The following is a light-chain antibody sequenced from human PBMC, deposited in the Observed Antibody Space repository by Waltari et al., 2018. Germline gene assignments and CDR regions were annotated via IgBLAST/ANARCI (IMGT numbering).Light chain of an antibody. CDR2: AAS. J-gene: IGKJ2*01. Sequence: DIQMTQSPSSLSASVGDRVTITCRASQRITSNLNVYQKKPGKAPKLLIYAASSLQSGVPSRFSGSGSGTEFTLTISSLQPEDFATYYCQQSYSTPQTFGQGTKLEIK. V-gene: IGKV1-39*01. CDR1: QRITSN. CDR3: QQSYSTPQT.